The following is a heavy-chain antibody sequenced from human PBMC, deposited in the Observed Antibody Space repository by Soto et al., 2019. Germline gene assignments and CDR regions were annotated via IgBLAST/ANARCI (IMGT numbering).Heavy chain of an antibody. Sequence: GGSLRLSCAASGFTFSDYYMSWIRQAPGKGLEWVSYISSSGSTIYYADSVKGRFTISRDNAKNSLYLQMNSLRAEDTAVYYCARDLLVAAAANWFDPWGQGTLVTVSS. J-gene: IGHJ5*02. CDR3: ARDLLVAAAANWFDP. CDR2: ISSSGSTI. D-gene: IGHD6-13*01. V-gene: IGHV3-11*01. CDR1: GFTFSDYY.